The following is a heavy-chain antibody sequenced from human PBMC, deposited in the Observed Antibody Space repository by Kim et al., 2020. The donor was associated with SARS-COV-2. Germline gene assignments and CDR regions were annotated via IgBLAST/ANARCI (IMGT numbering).Heavy chain of an antibody. Sequence: GGSLRLSCAASGFTFSSYAMSWVRQAPGKGLEWVSAISGSGGSTYYADSVKGRFTISRDNSKNTLYLQMNSLRAEDTAVYYCAKSGQLWRSSLHAFDIWGQGTMVTVSS. J-gene: IGHJ3*02. D-gene: IGHD6-13*01. CDR1: GFTFSSYA. V-gene: IGHV3-23*01. CDR2: ISGSGGST. CDR3: AKSGQLWRSSLHAFDI.